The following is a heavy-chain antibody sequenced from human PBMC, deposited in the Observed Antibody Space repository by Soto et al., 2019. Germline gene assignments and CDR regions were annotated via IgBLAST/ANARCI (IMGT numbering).Heavy chain of an antibody. CDR1: GGSISGYY. V-gene: IGHV4-59*01. Sequence: QVQLQESGPGLVKPSETLSLTCTVSGGSISGYYWSWIRQPPGKGLEWIGYMYNTGSTVYNPSFKSRVTISVDTSKNQFSLKLNSVTAAVTAVYYCARDLWGYCGTDCYPLDVWGQGTTVTVSS. CDR2: MYNTGST. J-gene: IGHJ6*02. CDR3: ARDLWGYCGTDCYPLDV. D-gene: IGHD2-21*02.